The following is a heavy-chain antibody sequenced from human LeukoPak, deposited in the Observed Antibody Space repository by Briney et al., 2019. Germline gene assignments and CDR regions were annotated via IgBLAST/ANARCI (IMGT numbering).Heavy chain of an antibody. CDR3: VADPGHNDCGGECANDF. J-gene: IGHJ4*02. CDR2: INPNTGGA. D-gene: IGHD2-21*01. V-gene: IGHV1-2*02. CDR1: GYTFTGYY. Sequence: GASVKVSCKASGYTFTGYYIHWVRQAPGQGLEWMGWINPNTGGANYPQRFQGRVTMTRDTSITTVYMELSRLTSDDSAMYFCVADPGHNDCGGECANDFWGQGTLVTVSS.